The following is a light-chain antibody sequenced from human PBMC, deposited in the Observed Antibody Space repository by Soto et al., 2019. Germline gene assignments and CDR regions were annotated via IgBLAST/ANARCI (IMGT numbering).Light chain of an antibody. J-gene: IGLJ3*02. CDR2: DVT. CDR1: SSDVGGYNY. Sequence: QSALTQPASVSGCPGQSITIFCTGTSSDVGGYNYVSWYQQRPGKPPKLMIYDVTNRPSGVSNRFSGSKSGSTASLTISGLQAEDEGDYYCSSYINRNTVVFGGGTKLTVL. V-gene: IGLV2-14*03. CDR3: SSYINRNTVV.